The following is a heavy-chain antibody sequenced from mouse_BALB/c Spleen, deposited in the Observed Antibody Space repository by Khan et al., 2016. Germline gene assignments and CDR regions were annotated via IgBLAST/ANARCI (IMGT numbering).Heavy chain of an antibody. CDR3: ARYDGSSYVRGMDY. CDR1: GDSIISGF. CDR2: ISFRGGS. D-gene: IGHD1-1*01. J-gene: IGHJ4*01. Sequence: EVQLQESGPSLVKPSQTLSLTCSVTGDSIISGFWNWIRKFPGNKLEYMGYISFRGGSYNNPSLKSRISITRDTSKNQYYLQLNSVTTEDTGTYDCARYDGSSYVRGMDYWGQGLSVTVSS. V-gene: IGHV3-8*02.